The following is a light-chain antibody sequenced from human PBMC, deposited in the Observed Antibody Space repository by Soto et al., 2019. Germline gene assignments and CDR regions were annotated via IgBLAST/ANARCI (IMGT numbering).Light chain of an antibody. Sequence: DIQMTQSPSTLSASVGDRVTITCRASQYISSWLAWYQQKPGKAPKLLIYKAYSLESGVPSRFSGSGSGTEFTLTISSLQPDDFATYYCQQYNSQRTFGQGTNVEIK. J-gene: IGKJ1*01. V-gene: IGKV1-5*03. CDR3: QQYNSQRT. CDR1: QYISSW. CDR2: KAY.